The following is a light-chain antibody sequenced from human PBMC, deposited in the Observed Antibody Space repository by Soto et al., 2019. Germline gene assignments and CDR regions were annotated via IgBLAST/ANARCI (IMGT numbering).Light chain of an antibody. Sequence: QSALTQPASVSGSPGQSITISCTGTISDVAAYKYVSWYQQHPGTAPKLIIYDVSNRPSGVSNRFSGSKSGSTASLTISGLQAEDEADYYCSAYTTSSTLYVFGTGTKLTVL. J-gene: IGLJ1*01. CDR2: DVS. CDR3: SAYTTSSTLYV. V-gene: IGLV2-14*03. CDR1: ISDVAAYKY.